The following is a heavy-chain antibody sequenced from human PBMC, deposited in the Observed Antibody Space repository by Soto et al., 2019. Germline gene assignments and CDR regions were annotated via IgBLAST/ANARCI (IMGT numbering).Heavy chain of an antibody. CDR3: ARGDIVAIFGMDV. V-gene: IGHV1-46*01. CDR2: INPSGGST. J-gene: IGHJ6*02. D-gene: IGHD5-12*01. CDR1: GYTFTSYY. Sequence: GASVKVSCKASGYTFTSYYMHWVRQAPGQGLEWMGIINPSGGSTTYARKFQGRVTMTRDTSTSTVYMELSSLRSEDTAVYYCARGDIVAIFGMDVWGQGTTVTVS.